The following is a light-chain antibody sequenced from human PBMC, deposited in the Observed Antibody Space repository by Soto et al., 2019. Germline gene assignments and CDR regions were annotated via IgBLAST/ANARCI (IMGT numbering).Light chain of an antibody. Sequence: QSVLTQPASVSGSPGQSITISCTGTNSDVGDYNYVSWYQQHPGKAPKVMIYDVSNRPSGVSNRFSGSKSGNTASLTISGLQAEDEADYYCSSYTSSSTLYVFGTGTKLTVL. CDR1: NSDVGDYNY. CDR2: DVS. CDR3: SSYTSSSTLYV. V-gene: IGLV2-14*01. J-gene: IGLJ1*01.